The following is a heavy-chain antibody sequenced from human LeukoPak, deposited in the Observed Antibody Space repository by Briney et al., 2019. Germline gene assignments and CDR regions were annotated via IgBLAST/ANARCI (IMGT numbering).Heavy chain of an antibody. V-gene: IGHV3-30*02. CDR3: ARDSSMLRGPLVIYYFDF. J-gene: IGHJ4*02. Sequence: GGSLRLSCAASGFTFSSYVMHWVRQAPGKGLEWVAFIRYDGSNKYFADSVKGRFTISRDNSKNTLYLQMNSLRAEDTAVYYCARDSSMLRGPLVIYYFDFWGQGTLVTVSS. CDR1: GFTFSSYV. D-gene: IGHD3-10*01. CDR2: IRYDGSNK.